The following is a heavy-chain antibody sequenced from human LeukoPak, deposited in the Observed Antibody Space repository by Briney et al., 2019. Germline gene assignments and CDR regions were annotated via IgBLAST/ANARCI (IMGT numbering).Heavy chain of an antibody. J-gene: IGHJ3*02. V-gene: IGHV3-48*02. CDR2: ISSTSNTI. Sequence: SGGSPRLSCTDSGFITFSSYSMNWVRQAPGKGLEWVSYISSTSNTIYYADSVKGRFTISRDNAKNSLYLQMNSLRDEDTAVYYCARGASRAFDIWGPGTMVTVSS. CDR3: ARGASRAFDI. CDR1: GFITFSSYS.